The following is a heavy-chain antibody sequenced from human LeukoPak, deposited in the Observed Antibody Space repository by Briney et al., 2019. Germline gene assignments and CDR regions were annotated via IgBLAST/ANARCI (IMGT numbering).Heavy chain of an antibody. CDR1: GGTFSSYA. D-gene: IGHD2-2*01. CDR2: IIPILGIA. Sequence: SVKVSCKASGGTFSSYAISWVRQAPGQGLEWMGRIIPILGIANYAQKFQGRVTITADKSTSTAYMELSSLRSEDTAVYYCATLGYCSSTSCYAQIKVEYFQHWGQGTLVTVSS. CDR3: ATLGYCSSTSCYAQIKVEYFQH. V-gene: IGHV1-69*04. J-gene: IGHJ1*01.